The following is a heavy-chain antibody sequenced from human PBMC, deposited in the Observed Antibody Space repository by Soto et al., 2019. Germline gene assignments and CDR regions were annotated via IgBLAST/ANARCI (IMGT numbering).Heavy chain of an antibody. J-gene: IGHJ6*03. V-gene: IGHV4-34*01. CDR1: GGSFSGYY. CDR2: INHSGST. CDR3: ARLSSLYYYYMDV. Sequence: SETLSLTCAVYGGSFSGYYWSWIRQPPGKGLEWIGEINHSGSTNYNPSLKSRVTISVDTSKNQFSLKLSSVTAADTAVYYCARLSSLYYYYMDVWGKGTTVTVSS.